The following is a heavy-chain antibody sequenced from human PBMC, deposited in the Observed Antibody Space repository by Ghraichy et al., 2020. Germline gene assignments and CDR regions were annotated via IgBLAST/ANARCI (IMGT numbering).Heavy chain of an antibody. CDR3: ARLGVPYRQIAVAGSGEDY. Sequence: SETLSLTCTVSGGSISSSSYYWGWIRQPPGKGLEWIGSIYYSGSTYYNPSLKSRVTISVDTSKNQFSLKLSSVTAADTAVYYCARLGVPYRQIAVAGSGEDYWGQGTLVTVSS. D-gene: IGHD6-19*01. V-gene: IGHV4-39*01. J-gene: IGHJ4*02. CDR2: IYYSGST. CDR1: GGSISSSSYY.